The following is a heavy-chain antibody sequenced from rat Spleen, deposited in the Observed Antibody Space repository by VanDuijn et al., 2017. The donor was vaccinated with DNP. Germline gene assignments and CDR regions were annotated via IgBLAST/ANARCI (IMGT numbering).Heavy chain of an antibody. CDR2: ISTSGSRT. Sequence: EVKLVESGGGLVQPGRSLKLSCAASGFNFNDYWMGWVRQAPKKGLEWVATISTSGSRTYYPDSVKGRFTISRDKAKSSLYLQMNSLKSEDTATYYCARHDYPGITLYVMDAWGPGASVSVSS. CDR1: GFNFNDYW. V-gene: IGHV5-25*01. D-gene: IGHD1-4*01. CDR3: ARHDYPGITLYVMDA. J-gene: IGHJ4*01.